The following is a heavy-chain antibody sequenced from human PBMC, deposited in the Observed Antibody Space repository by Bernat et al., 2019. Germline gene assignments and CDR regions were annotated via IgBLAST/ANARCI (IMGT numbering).Heavy chain of an antibody. Sequence: VQLLESGGGVVQPGRSLRLSCVPSGFTFSSYAFNWVRQAPGKGLERVGTIGCDASNTYYADSVRGRLTISRDDSKNTLFLQINSLRAEEKAVYYCVREGWSNRAVAGTGADYWGQGTLVSVSS. CDR3: VREGWSNRAVAGTGADY. V-gene: IGHV3-30*12. J-gene: IGHJ4*02. CDR1: GFTFSSYA. CDR2: IGCDASNT. D-gene: IGHD6-19*01.